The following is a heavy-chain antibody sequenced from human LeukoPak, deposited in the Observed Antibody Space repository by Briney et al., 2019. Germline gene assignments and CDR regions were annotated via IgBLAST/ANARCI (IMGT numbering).Heavy chain of an antibody. V-gene: IGHV3-21*01. CDR2: ISSSTYI. CDR3: AGVLAYCAML. J-gene: IGHJ4*02. CDR1: RFTFSSYS. Sequence: GGSLTLTCAASRFTFSSYSMHWVRQAPGKGLEWVSYISSSTYIYYADSVKGRFTISRDNAKNSLYLQMNSLRAEDTAVYYCAGVLAYCAMLWGQGTLVTVSS. D-gene: IGHD2-2*01.